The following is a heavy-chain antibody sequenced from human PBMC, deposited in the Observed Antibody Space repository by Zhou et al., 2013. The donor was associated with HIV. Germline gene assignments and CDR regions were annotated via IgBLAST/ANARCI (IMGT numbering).Heavy chain of an antibody. J-gene: IGHJ1*01. CDR2: VIPVFGTA. CDR3: ANSVYSGNSRAEYFQY. D-gene: IGHD4-4*01. CDR1: GGTLTSYA. V-gene: IGHV1-69*12. Sequence: QVQLVQSGAEVKKPGSSVKVSCKASGGTLTSYAIGWVRQAPGQGLEWMGGVIPVFGTATYAHKFEGRATIAADESTSTAYMELRSLKSDDTAFYYCANSVYSGNSRAEYFQYWGQGHPGHRLL.